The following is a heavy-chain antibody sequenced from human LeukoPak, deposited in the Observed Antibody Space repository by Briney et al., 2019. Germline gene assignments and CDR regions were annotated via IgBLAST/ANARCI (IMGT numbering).Heavy chain of an antibody. Sequence: SETLSLTCTVSGASISSSSYYWGWIRQPPGKGLEWIGSIYNSGSTYYNPSLKSRVTISLDTSKNQFSLKLSSVTAADTAVYYCARGRGYSGYFGYYYMDVWGKGTTVTISS. CDR2: IYNSGST. CDR1: GASISSSSYY. V-gene: IGHV4-39*07. CDR3: ARGRGYSGYFGYYYMDV. J-gene: IGHJ6*03. D-gene: IGHD5-12*01.